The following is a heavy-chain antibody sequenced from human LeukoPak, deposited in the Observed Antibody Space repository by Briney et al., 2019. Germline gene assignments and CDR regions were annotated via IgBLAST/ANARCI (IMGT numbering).Heavy chain of an antibody. CDR2: ISSSSSYI. CDR1: GFTFSSYS. J-gene: IGHJ6*02. D-gene: IGHD2-2*01. CDR3: ARDKRADCSSTSCSGLGMDV. V-gene: IGHV3-21*01. Sequence: PGGSLRLSCAASGFTFSSYSMNWVRQAPGKGLEWVSSISSSSSYIYYADSVKGRFTISRDNAKNSLYLQMNSLRAEDTAVYYCARDKRADCSSTSCSGLGMDVWGQGTTVTVSS.